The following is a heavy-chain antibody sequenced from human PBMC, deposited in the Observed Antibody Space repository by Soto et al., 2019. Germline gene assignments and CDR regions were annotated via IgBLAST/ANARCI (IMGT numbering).Heavy chain of an antibody. V-gene: IGHV2-5*02. D-gene: IGHD6-13*01. J-gene: IGHJ4*02. Sequence: QITLKESGPTLVKHTQTLTLTCTFSGFSLSTSGVGVGWIRQPPGKALEWLALIYCDGDKPYSSSMKSRLTIAKDISINQVVVTMTNLQPVDTATYCCAHSPTYSLAAAGNFDYWGQGTLVTVSS. CDR1: GFSLSTSGVG. CDR2: IYCDGDK. CDR3: AHSPTYSLAAAGNFDY.